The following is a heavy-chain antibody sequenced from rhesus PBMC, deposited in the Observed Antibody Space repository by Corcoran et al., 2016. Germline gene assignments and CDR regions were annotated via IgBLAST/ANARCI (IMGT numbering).Heavy chain of an antibody. CDR1: SPNW. Sequence: SPNWWSWIRQPPGKGPEYIGRIASRCGNTNYNPSIKSRVPISTDTSKNQFSLMLISVTAADTAVYYCARGGGTGWFDYWGQGVLVTVSS. D-gene: IGHD2-21*01. J-gene: IGHJ4*01. CDR2: IASRCGNT. CDR3: ARGGGTGWFDY. V-gene: IGHV4-57*01.